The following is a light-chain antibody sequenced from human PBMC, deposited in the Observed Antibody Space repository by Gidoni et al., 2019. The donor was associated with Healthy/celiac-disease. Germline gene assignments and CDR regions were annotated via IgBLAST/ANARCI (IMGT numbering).Light chain of an antibody. CDR3: QQRSNWPPRYT. CDR1: QSVSSY. Sequence: EIVLTQSPATLSLSPGERATLPCRASQSVSSYLAWYQQKPGQGPRLHIYDASNRATGIPARFSGGGSGTDFTLTISSLEPEDFAVYYCQQRSNWPPRYTFGQGTKLEIK. V-gene: IGKV3-11*01. J-gene: IGKJ2*01. CDR2: DAS.